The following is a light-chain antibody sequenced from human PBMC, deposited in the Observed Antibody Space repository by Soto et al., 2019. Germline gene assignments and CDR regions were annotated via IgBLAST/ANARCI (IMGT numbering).Light chain of an antibody. CDR1: SSDVGGYNY. Sequence: QSVLTQPASVSGSPGQSITISCTGTSSDVGGYNYVSWYQQHPGKAPKLMIYEVNSRPSGVSNRFSGSKSGNTASLTISGLQADDEAEYFCSSYAGRSTLYVFGTGTKLTVL. J-gene: IGLJ1*01. CDR2: EVN. CDR3: SSYAGRSTLYV. V-gene: IGLV2-14*01.